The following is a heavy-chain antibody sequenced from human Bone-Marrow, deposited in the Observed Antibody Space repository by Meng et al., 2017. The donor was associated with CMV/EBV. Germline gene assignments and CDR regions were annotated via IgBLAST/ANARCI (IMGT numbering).Heavy chain of an antibody. CDR1: RGSS. J-gene: IGHJ4*02. V-gene: IGHV3-21*01. CDR2: MVISSSYI. CDR3: ARDGGSLRGGGGFDY. Sequence: RGSSIDWVRQARGRWLSWVSSMVISSSYIYYADSVKGRFTISRDNAKNSLYLQMNSLRAEDTAVYYCARDGGSLRGGGGFDYWGQGTLVTVSS. D-gene: IGHD3-16*01.